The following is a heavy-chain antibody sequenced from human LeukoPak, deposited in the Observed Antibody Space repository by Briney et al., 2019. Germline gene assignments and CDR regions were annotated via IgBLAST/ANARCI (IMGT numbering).Heavy chain of an antibody. V-gene: IGHV3-66*02. Sequence: GGSLRLSCAASGFTVSSNYMSWVRQAPGKGLEWVSVIYSGGSTYYADSVKGRFTISRDNSKNTLYLQMNSLRAEDTAVYYCARGRRSGWYVYFDYWGQGTLATVSS. D-gene: IGHD6-19*01. CDR3: ARGRRSGWYVYFDY. CDR2: IYSGGST. J-gene: IGHJ4*02. CDR1: GFTVSSNY.